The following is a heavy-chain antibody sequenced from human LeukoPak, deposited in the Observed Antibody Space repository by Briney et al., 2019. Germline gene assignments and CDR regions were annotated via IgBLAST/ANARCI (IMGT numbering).Heavy chain of an antibody. D-gene: IGHD3-22*01. CDR3: AKKESSSYYSSFDY. CDR2: ISGSVGST. CDR1: GFTFSSYG. V-gene: IGHV3-23*01. Sequence: GGSLRLSCAPSGFTFSSYGMSWVRQAPGKGLEWVSGISGSVGSTYYADSVKGRFTISRDNSRNTLYLQMNSLRAEDTAVYYCAKKESSSYYSSFDYWGQGTLVTVSS. J-gene: IGHJ4*02.